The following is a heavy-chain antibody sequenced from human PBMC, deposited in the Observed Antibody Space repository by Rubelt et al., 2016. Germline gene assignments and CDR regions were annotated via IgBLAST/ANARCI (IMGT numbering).Heavy chain of an antibody. D-gene: IGHD3-3*01. V-gene: IGHV3-48*02. J-gene: IGHJ4*02. CDR3: ARDGSEWSRDY. CDR2: ITSSSSRI. CDR1: S. Sequence: SMNWVRQAPGKGLEWVAYITSSSSRIYYTDSVKGRATISRDNAKNSLYLQMNSLRDDDTAVYYCARDGSEWSRDYWGQGTLVTVSS.